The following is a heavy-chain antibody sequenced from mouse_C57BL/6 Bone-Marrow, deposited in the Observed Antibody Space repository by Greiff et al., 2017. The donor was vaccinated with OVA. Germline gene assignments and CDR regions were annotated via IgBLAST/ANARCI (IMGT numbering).Heavy chain of an antibody. J-gene: IGHJ2*01. Sequence: DAGGGLVQPKGSLKLSCAASGFSFNTYAMNWVRQAPGKGLEWVARIRSKSNNYATYYADSVKDRFTISRDDSESMLYLQMNNLKTEDTAMYYCVRGGTYYFDYWGQGTTLTVSS. V-gene: IGHV10-1*01. CDR1: GFSFNTYA. CDR3: VRGGTYYFDY. CDR2: IRSKSNNYAT.